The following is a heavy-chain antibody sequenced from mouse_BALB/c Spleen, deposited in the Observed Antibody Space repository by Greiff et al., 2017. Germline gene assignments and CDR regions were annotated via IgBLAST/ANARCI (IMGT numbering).Heavy chain of an antibody. CDR2: IWGDGST. CDR1: GFSLTSYG. V-gene: IGHV2-3*01. J-gene: IGHJ4*01. CDR3: AKERLRYAMDD. Sequence: QVQLQQSGPGLVAPSQSLSITCTVSGFSLTSYGVSWVRQPPGKGLEWLGVIWGDGSTNYHSAPISRLSISKDNSKSQVFLKLNRLQADDTATYYCAKERLRYAMDDWGQGTSVTVSS.